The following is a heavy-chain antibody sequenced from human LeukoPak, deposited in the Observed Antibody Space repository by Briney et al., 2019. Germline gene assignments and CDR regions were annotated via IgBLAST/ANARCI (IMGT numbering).Heavy chain of an antibody. D-gene: IGHD2-2*01. V-gene: IGHV3-9*01. Sequence: SLRPSCAAAGFTFDDYAMRWVRQPPGESLEWVSGIIWNSGSIGYADSVKGRFTISRDNAKNSLYLQMNSLRAEDTALYYCAKDQGIVVVPAAIGGVGAFDIWGQGTMVTVSS. CDR2: IIWNSGSI. CDR3: AKDQGIVVVPAAIGGVGAFDI. J-gene: IGHJ3*02. CDR1: GFTFDDYA.